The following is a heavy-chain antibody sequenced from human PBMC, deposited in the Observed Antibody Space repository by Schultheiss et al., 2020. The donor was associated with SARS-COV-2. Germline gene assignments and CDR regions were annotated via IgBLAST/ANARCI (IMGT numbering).Heavy chain of an antibody. J-gene: IGHJ6*02. V-gene: IGHV3-11*06. CDR2: ISSSSTYR. CDR1: GFTFTDYY. CDR3: ARDLGYCSGDRCYYYGMDV. D-gene: IGHD2-15*01. Sequence: GGSLRLSCVVSGFTFTDYYMSWIRQAPGKGLEWVSHISSSSTYRNYADSVKGRFTISRDNAKNSVYLQMTSLRAEDTAIYYCARDLGYCSGDRCYYYGMDVGGQGTTVTVSS.